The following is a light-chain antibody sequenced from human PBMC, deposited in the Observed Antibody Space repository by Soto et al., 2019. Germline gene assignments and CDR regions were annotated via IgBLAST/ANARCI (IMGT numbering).Light chain of an antibody. CDR3: QQYKYWPPWT. Sequence: EIVMTQSPDTLSVSPGERDTLSCRASQSVTTNLAWYQQKPGQAPRLLIYGASTRATGIPARFSGSGSGTEFTLTISSLRPEDFAIYYCQQYKYWPPWTFGQGTKV. CDR1: QSVTTN. V-gene: IGKV3-15*01. CDR2: GAS. J-gene: IGKJ1*01.